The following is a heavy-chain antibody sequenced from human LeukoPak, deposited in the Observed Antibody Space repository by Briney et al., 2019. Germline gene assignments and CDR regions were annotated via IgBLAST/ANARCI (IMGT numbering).Heavy chain of an antibody. CDR2: IYYSGST. CDR3: ARGSSSSSVYFQH. J-gene: IGHJ1*01. CDR1: GGSISSSSYY. V-gene: IGHV4-39*07. D-gene: IGHD6-6*01. Sequence: SETLSLTCTVSGGSISSSSYYWGWIRQPPGKGLEWIGSIYYSGSTYYNPSLKSRVTISVDTSENQVSLKLSSVTAADTAVYYCARGSSSSSVYFQHWGQGTLVTVSS.